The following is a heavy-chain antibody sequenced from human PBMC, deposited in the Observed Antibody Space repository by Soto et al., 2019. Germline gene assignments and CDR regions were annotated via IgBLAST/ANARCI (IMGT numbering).Heavy chain of an antibody. Sequence: LRLSCAASGFSFTNFAMSWVRQAPGKGLEWAAGIGASGDITWYADSVKGRLSISRDNSKNTLYLQLNSLRFEDTAVYYCAKDDFTDRGDDYFDYWGPGTLVTVSS. CDR3: AKDDFTDRGDDYFDY. V-gene: IGHV3-23*01. J-gene: IGHJ4*02. D-gene: IGHD2-21*02. CDR1: GFSFTNFA. CDR2: IGASGDIT.